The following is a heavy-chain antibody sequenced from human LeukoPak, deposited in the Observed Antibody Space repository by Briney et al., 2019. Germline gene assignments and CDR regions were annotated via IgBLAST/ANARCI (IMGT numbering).Heavy chain of an antibody. Sequence: GGSLRLSCAASGFTFSLYTMHWVRQAPGKGLEWVAVISYDGSDKYYADSVKGRFTISRDNSKNTLFLQMNSLRAEDTAVYFCARAGFALATHRGTPFDYWGQGTLVSVSS. J-gene: IGHJ4*02. CDR1: GFTFSLYT. V-gene: IGHV3-30*04. D-gene: IGHD6-6*01. CDR3: ARAGFALATHRGTPFDY. CDR2: ISYDGSDK.